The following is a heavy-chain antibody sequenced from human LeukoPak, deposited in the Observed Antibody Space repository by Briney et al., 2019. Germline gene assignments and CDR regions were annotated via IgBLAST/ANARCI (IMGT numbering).Heavy chain of an antibody. CDR2: IYYSGST. CDR3: ASHTAGLTGSAFNFDY. CDR1: GGSISSYY. Sequence: PSETLSLTCTVSGGSISSYYWSWIRQPPGKGLEWIGYIYYSGSTNYNPSLKSRVTISVDTSKNQFSLKLSSVTAADTAVYYCASHTAGLTGSAFNFDYWGQGTLVTVSS. J-gene: IGHJ4*02. V-gene: IGHV4-59*08. D-gene: IGHD7-27*01.